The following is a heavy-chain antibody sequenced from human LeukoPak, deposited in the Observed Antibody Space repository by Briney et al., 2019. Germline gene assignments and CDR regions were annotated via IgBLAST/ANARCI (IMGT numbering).Heavy chain of an antibody. CDR2: ISSSSSYI. J-gene: IGHJ3*02. V-gene: IGHV3-21*01. CDR1: GFTFSSYS. Sequence: GGSLRLSCAASGFTFSSYSMNWVRQAPGKGLEWVSSISSSSSYIYYADSVKGRFTISRDNAKNSLYLQMNSLRAEDTAVYYCARDADYSNFDAFDIWGQGTMVTVSS. CDR3: ARDADYSNFDAFDI. D-gene: IGHD4-11*01.